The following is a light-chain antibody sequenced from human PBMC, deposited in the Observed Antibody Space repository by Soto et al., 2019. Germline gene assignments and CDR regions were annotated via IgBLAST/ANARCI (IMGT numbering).Light chain of an antibody. CDR3: QQFNSYPRT. CDR1: QGINSA. CDR2: DAS. J-gene: IGKJ3*01. V-gene: IGKV1-13*02. Sequence: AIQLTQSPSSLSASVGDRVTITCRASQGINSALAWYQQKPGKAPKLLIYDASSLESGVPSRFSGSGSGTDFTLTISSLQPEDFSTYYCQQFNSYPRTFGPGTKVDIK.